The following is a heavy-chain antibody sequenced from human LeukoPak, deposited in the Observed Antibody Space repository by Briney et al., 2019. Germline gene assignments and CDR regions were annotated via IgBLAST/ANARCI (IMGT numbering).Heavy chain of an antibody. J-gene: IGHJ4*02. CDR1: GYTFTSYG. D-gene: IGHD3-22*01. CDR2: ISAYNGNT. V-gene: IGHV1-18*01. Sequence: ASVKASCKASGYTFTSYGISWVRQAPGQGLEWMGWISAYNGNTNYAQKLQGRVTMTTDTSTSTAYMELRSLRSDDTAVYYCAISYYDSSGYYYGPYFDYWGQGTLVTVSS. CDR3: AISYYDSSGYYYGPYFDY.